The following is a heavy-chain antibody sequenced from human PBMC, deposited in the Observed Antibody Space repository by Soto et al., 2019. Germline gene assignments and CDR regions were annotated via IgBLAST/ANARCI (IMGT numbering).Heavy chain of an antibody. V-gene: IGHV3-74*01. CDR2: INSDGSST. Sequence: EVQLVESGGGLVQPGGSLRLSCAASGFTFSSYWMHWVRQAPGKGLVWVSRINSDGSSTSYADSVKGRFTISRDNAKNTLYLQLNSLRAADTAWYYCARVGIVVVPAAMLLYYYGMDVWGQGTTVTVSS. CDR3: ARVGIVVVPAAMLLYYYGMDV. CDR1: GFTFSSYW. J-gene: IGHJ6*02. D-gene: IGHD2-2*01.